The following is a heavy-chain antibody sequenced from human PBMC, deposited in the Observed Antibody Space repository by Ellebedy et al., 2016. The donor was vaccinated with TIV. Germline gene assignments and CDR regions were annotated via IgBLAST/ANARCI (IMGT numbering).Heavy chain of an antibody. V-gene: IGHV3-30*02. CDR2: IWYDGSHT. J-gene: IGHJ5*02. Sequence: GESLKISCAASGFKFNFYAMHWVRQAPGKGLEWVAFIWYDGSHTSHADSVKGRFTISRDNSDNTLYLQMNNLRAEDTAMYYCAKDGNGEGWLDPWGQGTLVTVSS. CDR3: AKDGNGEGWLDP. D-gene: IGHD4-17*01. CDR1: GFKFNFYA.